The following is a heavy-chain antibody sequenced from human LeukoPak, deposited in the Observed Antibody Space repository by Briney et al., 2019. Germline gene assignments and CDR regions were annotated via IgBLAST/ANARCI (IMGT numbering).Heavy chain of an antibody. Sequence: SETLSLTCAVSGYSISSGYYWGWIRQPPGKGLEWIGSIYQSGSTYYNPSLKSRVTISVDTSKNQFSLKLSSVTAADTAVYYCASTGDDYGDYGFDPWGQGTLVTVSS. CDR2: IYQSGST. CDR1: GYSISSGYY. V-gene: IGHV4-38-2*01. D-gene: IGHD4-17*01. J-gene: IGHJ5*02. CDR3: ASTGDDYGDYGFDP.